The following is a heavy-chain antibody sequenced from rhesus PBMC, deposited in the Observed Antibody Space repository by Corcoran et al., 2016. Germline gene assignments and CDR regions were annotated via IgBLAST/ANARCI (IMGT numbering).Heavy chain of an antibody. CDR3: ARDGTYSSWSLDY. V-gene: IGHV4-169*02. D-gene: IGHD6-13*01. CDR1: GGSISSSY. J-gene: IGHJ4*01. Sequence: QLQLQESGPGLVKPSETLSVTCAVSGGSISSSYWSWIRQAPGKGLEWIGYIYGSGSSTNSNPSLKSRVTLSVDTSKNQLSRKLSSVTTADTAVYYCARDGTYSSWSLDYWGQGVLVTVSS. CDR2: IYGSGSST.